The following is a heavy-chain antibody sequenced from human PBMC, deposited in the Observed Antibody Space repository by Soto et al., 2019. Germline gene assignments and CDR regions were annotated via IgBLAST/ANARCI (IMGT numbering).Heavy chain of an antibody. CDR3: ATLGGYYDYVWGSYRPTFEFDY. V-gene: IGHV3-30-3*01. J-gene: IGHJ4*02. D-gene: IGHD3-16*02. CDR2: ISYDGSNK. CDR1: GLSFSSYP. Sequence: PGGSLRLSCAAAGLSFSSYPMHWVRQAPGKGLEGVAVISYDGSNKYYADSVKGRFTISRDNSKNTLYLQMNSLRAEDTAVYYCATLGGYYDYVWGSYRPTFEFDYWGQGT.